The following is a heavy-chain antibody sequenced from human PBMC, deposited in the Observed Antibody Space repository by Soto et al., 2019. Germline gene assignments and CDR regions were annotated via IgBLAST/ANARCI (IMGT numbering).Heavy chain of an antibody. CDR2: IYYSGST. J-gene: IGHJ4*02. CDR1: GGSVSSGSHY. CDR3: ARDFTSCGGGCRVFDY. V-gene: IGHV4-61*01. Sequence: SETLSLTCTVSGGSVSSGSHYWSWIRQPPGKGLEWIGYIYYSGSTNYNPSLKSRVTISVDTSKNQFSLKLSSVTAADTAVYYCARDFTSCGGGCRVFDYWGQGTLVTVSS. D-gene: IGHD2-21*02.